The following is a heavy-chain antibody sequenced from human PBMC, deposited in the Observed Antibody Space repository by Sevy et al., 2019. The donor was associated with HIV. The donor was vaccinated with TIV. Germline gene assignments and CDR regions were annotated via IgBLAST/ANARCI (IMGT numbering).Heavy chain of an antibody. CDR3: VFVWPITVADGFDI. V-gene: IGHV1-2*02. Sequence: ASVKVSCKSSGYTFKGYYIHWVRQAPGQGLEWMGWINPNTGASKYAQKFQGRVTMTRDTSISTAYMELRGLRSDDTSMYYCVFVWPITVADGFDIWGQGTMVTVSS. J-gene: IGHJ3*02. CDR1: GYTFKGYY. D-gene: IGHD6-19*01. CDR2: INPNTGAS.